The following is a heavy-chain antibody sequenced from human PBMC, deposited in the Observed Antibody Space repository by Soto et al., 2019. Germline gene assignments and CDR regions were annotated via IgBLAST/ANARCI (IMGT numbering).Heavy chain of an antibody. J-gene: IGHJ4*02. D-gene: IGHD1-26*01. CDR2: ISTTSGTI. V-gene: IGHV3-48*01. CDR1: GFTFSLYA. CDR3: ARDYYSGFGLPIDY. Sequence: EVQLVESGGGLVQPGGSLRLSCAASGFTFSLYAMSWVRQAPGKGLEWISYISTTSGTIYYADSVKGRFTISRDNAKNSLYVQMKSMRAEDTAVYYCARDYYSGFGLPIDYWGQGALVTVSS.